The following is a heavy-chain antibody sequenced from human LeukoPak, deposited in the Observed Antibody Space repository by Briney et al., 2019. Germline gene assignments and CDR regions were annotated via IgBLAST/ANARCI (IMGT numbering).Heavy chain of an antibody. CDR2: ISSASGSI. Sequence: GGSLRLSCAASGFTFSSCMNWVRQAPGKGLEWVSYISSASGSIYYADSVKGRFTISRDNAKNSLFLQMNSLRAEDTAVYYCARLPAYCSSTSCYYDYWGQGTLVTVSS. D-gene: IGHD2-2*01. J-gene: IGHJ4*02. CDR3: ARLPAYCSSTSCYYDY. CDR1: GFTFSSC. V-gene: IGHV3-48*04.